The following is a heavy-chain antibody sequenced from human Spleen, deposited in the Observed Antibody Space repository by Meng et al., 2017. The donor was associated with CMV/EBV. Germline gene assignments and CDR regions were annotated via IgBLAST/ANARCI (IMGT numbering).Heavy chain of an antibody. V-gene: IGHV3-21*01. Sequence: GESLKISCLASGFIFSSHTMNWVRQAPGKGLEWVSSISSSSSYIYYADSVKGRFTISRDNAKNSLYLQMNSLRADDTGVYYCARDRGEWLGITYYYYGMDVWGQGTTVTVSS. CDR2: ISSSSSYI. CDR3: ARDRGEWLGITYYYYGMDV. CDR1: GFIFSSHT. D-gene: IGHD6-19*01. J-gene: IGHJ6*02.